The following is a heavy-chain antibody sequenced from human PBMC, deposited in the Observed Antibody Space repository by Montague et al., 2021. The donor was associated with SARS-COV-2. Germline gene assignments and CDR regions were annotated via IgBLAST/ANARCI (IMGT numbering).Heavy chain of an antibody. D-gene: IGHD3-3*01. Sequence: SETLSLTCTVSGGSISSYYWNWIRETPGKGLEWIGYIYYSGTTNYNPSLKSRVTISLDTPKNQFSLNLNSVTAADTAIYYCARDQAAKISVKGAFDIWGQGRMVTVSS. J-gene: IGHJ3*02. CDR1: GGSISSYY. CDR3: ARDQAAKISVKGAFDI. V-gene: IGHV4-59*01. CDR2: IYYSGTT.